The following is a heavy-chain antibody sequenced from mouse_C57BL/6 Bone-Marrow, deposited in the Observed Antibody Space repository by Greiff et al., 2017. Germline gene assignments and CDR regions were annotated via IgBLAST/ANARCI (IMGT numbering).Heavy chain of an antibody. CDR3: ARRDGDDACYAMDY. CDR1: GFNIKNTY. V-gene: IGHV14-3*01. D-gene: IGHD2-2*01. CDR2: IYPANGNT. Sequence: DVQLQESVAELVRPGASVKLSCTASGFNIKNTYMHWVKQRPEQGLEWIGRIYPANGNTNYAPKFQGKATITADTSSNAAYLQLSSLTSEDTAIYYCARRDGDDACYAMDYWGQGTSVTVSS. J-gene: IGHJ4*01.